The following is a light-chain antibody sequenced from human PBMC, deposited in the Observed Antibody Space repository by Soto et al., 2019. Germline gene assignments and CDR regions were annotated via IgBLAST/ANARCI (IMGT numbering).Light chain of an antibody. Sequence: QAVVTQEPSFSVSPGGTVTLTCGLSSGSVSASYYPSWYQQTPGRSPRTLIYSTNTRSSGVPDRFSGSILGNRAALTITGGQADDESDYYCVLYLGSGFWVFGGGTKLTVL. CDR2: STN. J-gene: IGLJ3*02. V-gene: IGLV8-61*01. CDR1: SGSVSASYY. CDR3: VLYLGSGFWV.